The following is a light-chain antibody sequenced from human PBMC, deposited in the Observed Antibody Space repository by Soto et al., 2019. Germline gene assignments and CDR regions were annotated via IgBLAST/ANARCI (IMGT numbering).Light chain of an antibody. CDR1: QSVSRSY. CDR2: GAS. V-gene: IGKV3-20*01. J-gene: IGKJ5*01. CDR3: QQYGSSPT. Sequence: IALTESPGTLSLSPGQSATLSCGASQSVSRSYLAWYQQKPGHAPRRLIYGASSRATGIPDRFSGSGSGTDFTLTISRLEPEDFAVYDCQQYGSSPTFGEGTRLEN.